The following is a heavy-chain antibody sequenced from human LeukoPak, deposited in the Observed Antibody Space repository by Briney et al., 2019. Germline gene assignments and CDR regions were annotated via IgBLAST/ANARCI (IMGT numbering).Heavy chain of an antibody. Sequence: PSETLSLTCAVYGGSFSGYYWSWIRQPPGKGLEWIGEINHSGSTNYNPSLKSRVTISVDTSKNQFSLKLSSVTAADTAVYYCARGLYGGSYYYYYYMDVWGKGTTVTVCS. CDR1: GGSFSGYY. V-gene: IGHV4-34*01. CDR3: ARGLYGGSYYYYYYMDV. CDR2: INHSGST. D-gene: IGHD1-26*01. J-gene: IGHJ6*03.